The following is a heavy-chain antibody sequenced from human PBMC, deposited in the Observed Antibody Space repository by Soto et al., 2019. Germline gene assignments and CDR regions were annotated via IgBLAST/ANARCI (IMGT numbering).Heavy chain of an antibody. D-gene: IGHD3-22*01. CDR2: IYYSGST. J-gene: IGHJ4*02. CDR1: GGSISSSSYY. V-gene: IGHV4-39*01. CDR3: AVETYYYDSSGYYYGGLDPFDY. Sequence: PSETLSLTCTVSGGSISSSSYYWGWIRQPPGKGLEWFGSIYYSGSTYYNPSLKSRVTISVDTSKNQFSLKLSSVTAADTAVYYCAVETYYYDSSGYYYGGLDPFDYWGQGTLVTVS.